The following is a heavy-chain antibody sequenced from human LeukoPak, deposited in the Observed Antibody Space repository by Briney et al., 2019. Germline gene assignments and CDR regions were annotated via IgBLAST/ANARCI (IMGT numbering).Heavy chain of an antibody. CDR1: GYTFTGYY. CDR2: INPNSGGT. Sequence: ASVKVSCKASGYTFTGYYMHWVRQAPGQGLEWMGWINPNSGGTNYAQKFQGRVTMTRDTSISTAYTELSRLRSDDTAVYYCARAPYSSGWYVVDYFDYWGQGTLVTVSS. D-gene: IGHD6-19*01. J-gene: IGHJ4*02. V-gene: IGHV1-2*02. CDR3: ARAPYSSGWYVVDYFDY.